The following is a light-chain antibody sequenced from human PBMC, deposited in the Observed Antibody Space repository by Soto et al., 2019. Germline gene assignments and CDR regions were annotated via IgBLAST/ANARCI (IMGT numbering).Light chain of an antibody. CDR3: QQYYSYPRT. CDR2: AAS. CDR1: QGISSY. Sequence: AIRMTQSPSSFSASTGDRVTIPCRASQGISSYLAWYQQKPGKAPNLLIYAASTLQSGVPSRFSGSGSGTDFTLTFSCLQSEDFATYYCQQYYSYPRTFGQGTKMEIK. J-gene: IGKJ1*01. V-gene: IGKV1-8*01.